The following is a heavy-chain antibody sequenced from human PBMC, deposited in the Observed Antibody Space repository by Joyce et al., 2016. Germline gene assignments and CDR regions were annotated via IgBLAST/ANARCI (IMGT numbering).Heavy chain of an antibody. Sequence: QVQLVQSGTEVKKPGASVKVSCKASGFTFTGYYVHWVRQAPGQGLEMMGVVKIENGDTHYTQNFQGRVTMTRDTSINTAYMEVTRLRSDDTAFYYCAREGLPHGGFDYWGLGTLVTVSS. J-gene: IGHJ4*02. V-gene: IGHV1-2*02. CDR1: GFTFTGYY. CDR2: VKIENGDT. CDR3: AREGLPHGGFDY.